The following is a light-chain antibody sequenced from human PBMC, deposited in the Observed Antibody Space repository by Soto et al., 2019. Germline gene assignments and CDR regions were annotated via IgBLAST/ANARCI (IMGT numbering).Light chain of an antibody. CDR2: NTN. J-gene: IGLJ2*01. CDR3: VLYMGRGISV. Sequence: QAVVTQEPSFSVSPGGTVTLTCGLSSGSVSTNYYPSWYQQTPGQTQRTLVYNTNIRSSGVPDRFSGSILGNKAALTITGAQADDESDYYCVLYMGRGISVFGGGTKVTVL. V-gene: IGLV8-61*01. CDR1: SGSVSTNYY.